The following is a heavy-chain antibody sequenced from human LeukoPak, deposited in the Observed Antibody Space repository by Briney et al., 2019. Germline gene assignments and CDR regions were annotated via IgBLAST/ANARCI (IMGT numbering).Heavy chain of an antibody. D-gene: IGHD2-21*01. J-gene: IGHJ5*02. Sequence: GASVTVSFTASGYTFTVYYMHWVRQAPGQGLEWMGWINPNSGGTNFSQKFQGRVTMTRDTSISTAYMELSRLRSDDTAVYYCAREYYGRALDPWGQGTLVTVSS. V-gene: IGHV1-2*02. CDR1: GYTFTVYY. CDR2: INPNSGGT. CDR3: AREYYGRALDP.